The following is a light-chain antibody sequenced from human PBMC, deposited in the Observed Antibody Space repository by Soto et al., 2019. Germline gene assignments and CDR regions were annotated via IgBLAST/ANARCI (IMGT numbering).Light chain of an antibody. Sequence: QAVVTQPPSVSGAPGQRVTISCTGSSSNIGAGYDVHWYQQLPGTAPKLLIYGNSNRPSGVPVRFSGSKSGTSASLAITGLQVEDEADYCVQSYVSSRIVVFGGGTKLTV. J-gene: IGLJ2*01. V-gene: IGLV1-40*01. CDR2: GNS. CDR3: QSYVSSRIVV. CDR1: SSNIGAGYD.